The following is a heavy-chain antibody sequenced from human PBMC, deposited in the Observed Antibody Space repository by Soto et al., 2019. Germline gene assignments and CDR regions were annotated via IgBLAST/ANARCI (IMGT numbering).Heavy chain of an antibody. CDR1: GGSFSGYY. V-gene: IGHV4-34*01. J-gene: IGHJ6*02. Sequence: NPSETLSLTCAVYGGSFSGYYWSWIRQPPGKGLEWIGEINHSGSTNYNPSLKSRVTISVDTSKNQFSLKLSSVTAADTAVYYCAREGDTYYYGMDVWGQGTTVTVSS. CDR3: AREGDTYYYGMDV. D-gene: IGHD1-26*01. CDR2: INHSGST.